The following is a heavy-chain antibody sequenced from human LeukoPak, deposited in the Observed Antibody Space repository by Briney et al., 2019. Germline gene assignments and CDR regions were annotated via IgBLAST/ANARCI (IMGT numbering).Heavy chain of an antibody. V-gene: IGHV3-7*01. Sequence: GGSLRLSCAASGFTFSNYWMSWVRQAPGKGLEWVANIKEDGSEKYYVDSVKGRFTISRDNAKNSLYLQMNSLRVEDSAVYYCAKRYSSGWYSPHDAFDIWGQGTMVTVSS. CDR3: AKRYSSGWYSPHDAFDI. D-gene: IGHD6-19*01. CDR2: IKEDGSEK. J-gene: IGHJ3*02. CDR1: GFTFSNYW.